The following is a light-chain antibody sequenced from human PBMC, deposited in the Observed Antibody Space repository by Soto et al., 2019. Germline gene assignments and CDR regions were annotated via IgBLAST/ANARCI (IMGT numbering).Light chain of an antibody. Sequence: EIVLTQSPGTLSVSPGERATLSCRASQSVSSYLAWYQQKPGQAPRLLIYGVSSRATGIPDRFSGIGSATDFILTISRLEPEDFAVYYCQQYGNSPFTVGPETKVEIK. CDR2: GVS. CDR1: QSVSSY. J-gene: IGKJ3*01. V-gene: IGKV3-20*01. CDR3: QQYGNSPFT.